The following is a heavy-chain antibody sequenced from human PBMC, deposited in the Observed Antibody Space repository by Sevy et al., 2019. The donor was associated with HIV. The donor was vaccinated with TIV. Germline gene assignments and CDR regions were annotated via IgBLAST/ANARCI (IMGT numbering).Heavy chain of an antibody. Sequence: GGSLRLSCEASGFTFRSYAMSWVRQAPGKGLEWVSGIIGSGDNTYYADSVKGRFTVSRDNSKNTLYVQMNSLRAEDTAAYYCAKGVSWLVLGGYFDYRGQGTPVTVSS. J-gene: IGHJ4*02. D-gene: IGHD6-19*01. CDR1: GFTFRSYA. V-gene: IGHV3-23*01. CDR2: IIGSGDNT. CDR3: AKGVSWLVLGGYFDY.